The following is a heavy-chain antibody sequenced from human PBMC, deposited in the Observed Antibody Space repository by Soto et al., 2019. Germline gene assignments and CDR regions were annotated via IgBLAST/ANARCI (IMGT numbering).Heavy chain of an antibody. V-gene: IGHV4-39*01. CDR3: ARRGLLAYCGGDCSTEYFQH. D-gene: IGHD2-21*02. Sequence: SETLSLTCTVSGGSITRSTYYWGWIRQPPGKGLEWIGNIYYNGNTYYNPSLQSRVTISVDTSKNQFSLKLSSVTAADTAVYYCARRGLLAYCGGDCSTEYFQHWGQGTLVT. J-gene: IGHJ1*01. CDR1: GGSITRSTYY. CDR2: IYYNGNT.